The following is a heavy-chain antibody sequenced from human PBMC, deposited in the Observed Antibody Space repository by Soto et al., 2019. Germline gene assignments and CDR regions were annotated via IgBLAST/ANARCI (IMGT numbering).Heavy chain of an antibody. Sequence: ASVKVSCKASGYTFTGCYMHWVRQAPGQGLEWMGWINPNSGGTNYAQKFQGWVTMTRDTSISTAYMELSRLRSDDTAVYYCARAYYYGSGMKYWGQGTLVTVSS. V-gene: IGHV1-2*04. CDR2: INPNSGGT. J-gene: IGHJ4*02. CDR1: GYTFTGCY. CDR3: ARAYYYGSGMKY. D-gene: IGHD3-10*01.